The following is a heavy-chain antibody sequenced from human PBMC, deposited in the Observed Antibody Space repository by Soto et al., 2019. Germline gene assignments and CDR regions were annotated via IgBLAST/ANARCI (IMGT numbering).Heavy chain of an antibody. CDR2: IIPIFGTA. J-gene: IGHJ3*01. V-gene: IGHV1-69*01. Sequence: QVLLVQSGTEVKKPGSSVKVSCQASGGTSSDYALTWVRQAPGQGLEWMGGIIPIFGTANYAQRFQGRVSMTADESSSRAYMELSSLKSEDTAVYYCAGSFKYGSGTFDALDVWGHGTMVMVSS. D-gene: IGHD3-10*01. CDR3: AGSFKYGSGTFDALDV. CDR1: GGTSSDYA.